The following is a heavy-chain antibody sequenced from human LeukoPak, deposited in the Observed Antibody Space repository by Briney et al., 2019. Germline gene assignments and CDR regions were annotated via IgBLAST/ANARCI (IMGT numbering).Heavy chain of an antibody. D-gene: IGHD1-26*01. J-gene: IGHJ4*02. CDR3: AKLVGATLFDY. Sequence: GGSPRLSCAASTLTFSSYGMHWVRQAPGKGLEWVAVISYDGSNKYYADSVKGRFTISRDNSKNTLYLQMNSLRAEDTAVYYCAKLVGATLFDYWGQGTLVTVSS. CDR1: TLTFSSYG. CDR2: ISYDGSNK. V-gene: IGHV3-30*18.